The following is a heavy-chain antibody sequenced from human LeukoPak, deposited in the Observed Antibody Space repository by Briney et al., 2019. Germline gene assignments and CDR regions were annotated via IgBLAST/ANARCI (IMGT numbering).Heavy chain of an antibody. Sequence: GGSLRLSCAASGFTFDDYAMHWVRQAPGKGLEWVSGISWNSGSIGYADSVKGRFTTSRDNAKNSLYLQMNSLRAEDMALYYCAKGYCSSTSCRFDYWGQGAPVTVSS. D-gene: IGHD2-2*01. CDR1: GFTFDDYA. J-gene: IGHJ4*02. CDR3: AKGYCSSTSCRFDY. CDR2: ISWNSGSI. V-gene: IGHV3-9*03.